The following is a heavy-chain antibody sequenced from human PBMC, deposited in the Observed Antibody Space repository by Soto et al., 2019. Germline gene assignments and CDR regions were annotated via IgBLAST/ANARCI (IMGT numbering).Heavy chain of an antibody. D-gene: IGHD2-8*01. Sequence: LSLTCTVSGGSISSGDYYWSWIRQPPGKGLEWIGYIYYSGSTYYNPSLKSRVTISVDTSKNQFSLKLSSVTAADTAVYYCARDPGRVVRANYNWFDPWGQGTLVTVSS. V-gene: IGHV4-30-4*01. CDR3: ARDPGRVVRANYNWFDP. CDR1: GGSISSGDYY. J-gene: IGHJ5*02. CDR2: IYYSGST.